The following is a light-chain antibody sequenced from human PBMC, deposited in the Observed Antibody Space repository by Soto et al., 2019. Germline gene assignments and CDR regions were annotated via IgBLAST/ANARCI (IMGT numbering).Light chain of an antibody. CDR3: CSYAGSYTYV. CDR2: NVI. V-gene: IGLV2-11*01. CDR1: SSDVGGYNF. J-gene: IGLJ1*01. Sequence: QSVLTQPRSVSGSPGQSVTISCTGTSSDVGGYNFVSWYQHHPGKAPKLMIYNVIQRPSGVPDRFSASKSGITASLTISGLQAEDEADYYCCSYAGSYTYVFGTGTKLTVL.